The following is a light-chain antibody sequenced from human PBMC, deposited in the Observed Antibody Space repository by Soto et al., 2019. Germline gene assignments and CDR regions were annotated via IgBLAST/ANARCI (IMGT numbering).Light chain of an antibody. CDR3: QQRSNWPPEVT. Sequence: EIVLTQSPATLSLSPGERATLSCRASQSVGTYVAWYQQKPGQAPRLLIYDASSRATGIPARFIGRGSGTDFTLTISRLEPEDFAVYFCQQRSNWPPEVTFGQGTRLEIK. V-gene: IGKV3-11*01. CDR1: QSVGTY. J-gene: IGKJ5*01. CDR2: DAS.